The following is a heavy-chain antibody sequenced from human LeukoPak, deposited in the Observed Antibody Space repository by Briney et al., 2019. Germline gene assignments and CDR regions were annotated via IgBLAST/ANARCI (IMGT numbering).Heavy chain of an antibody. CDR2: IKIGTT. CDR3: TIAPHNPEMPLDY. V-gene: IGHV3-15*01. D-gene: IGHD5-24*01. J-gene: IGHJ4*02. Sequence: GGSLRLSCAASGFIFSNAWMNWVRQAPGKGLEWIGRIKIGTTDYAAPVKDRFIISRDDSKNTLYVQMNSLKTEDTAVYYCTIAPHNPEMPLDYWGQGTLVTVSS. CDR1: GFIFSNAW.